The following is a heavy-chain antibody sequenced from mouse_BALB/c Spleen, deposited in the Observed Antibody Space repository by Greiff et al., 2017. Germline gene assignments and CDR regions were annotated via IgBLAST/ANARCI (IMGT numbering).Heavy chain of an antibody. J-gene: IGHJ4*01. CDR1: GYSITSGYY. V-gene: IGHV3-6*02. CDR2: ISYDGSN. CDR3: AREIYYGSSYYYAMDY. Sequence: QSGPGLVKPSQSLSLTCSVTGYSITSGYYWNWIRQFPGNKLEWMGYISYDGSNNYNPSLKNRISITRDTSKNQFFLKLNSVTTEDTATYYCAREIYYGSSYYYAMDYWGQGTSVTVSS. D-gene: IGHD1-1*01.